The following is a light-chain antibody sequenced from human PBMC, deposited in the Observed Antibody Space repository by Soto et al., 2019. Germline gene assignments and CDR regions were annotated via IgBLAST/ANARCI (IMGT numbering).Light chain of an antibody. Sequence: EIVMTQSPATLSVSPGERATLSCRASQSVSSNLAWYQQKPGQAPRLLIYGASTRATGIPARFSGSGSGTEFTLASSSLQAEDVAVYYCQQYNNWPWTFGQGTKVEIK. CDR1: QSVSSN. V-gene: IGKV3-15*01. CDR2: GAS. J-gene: IGKJ1*01. CDR3: QQYNNWPWT.